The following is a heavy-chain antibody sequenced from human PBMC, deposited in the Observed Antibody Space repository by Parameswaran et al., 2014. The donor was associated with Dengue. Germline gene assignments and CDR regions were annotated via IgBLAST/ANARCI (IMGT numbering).Heavy chain of an antibody. D-gene: IGHD3-10*01. J-gene: IGHJ3*02. CDR2: INHGGST. Sequence: RWIRQPPGKGLEWIGEINHGGSTDYNPSLKSRVTISVDTSKNQFSLQLSSVTAADTAVYYCARGHVLLWFRVGRHDAFEIWGQGTMVTVSS. V-gene: IGHV4-34*01. CDR3: ARGHVLLWFRVGRHDAFEI.